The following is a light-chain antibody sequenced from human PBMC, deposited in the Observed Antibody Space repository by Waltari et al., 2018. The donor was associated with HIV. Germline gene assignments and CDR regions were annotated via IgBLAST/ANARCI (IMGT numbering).Light chain of an antibody. CDR2: DAS. CDR3: LQYARSPRT. Sequence: VLTQSPVTLSLSPGERVTLPCGASQSISNSLAWYQQKPGQAPRLLVYDASIRATGIPDRFSGSGSGTYFTLTITRLEPEDLALYFCLQYARSPRTFGQGTKVKIK. V-gene: IGKV3-20*01. CDR1: QSISNS. J-gene: IGKJ1*01.